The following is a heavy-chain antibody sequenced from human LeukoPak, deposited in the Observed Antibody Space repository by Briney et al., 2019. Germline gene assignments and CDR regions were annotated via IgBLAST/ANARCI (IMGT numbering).Heavy chain of an antibody. CDR1: GFTLSSYA. CDR2: ISGSGGST. Sequence: GASLRLSCAASGFTLSSYAMSWVRQAPGKGLEWVSAISGSGGSTYYADSVKGRFTISRDNSKNTLYLQMNSLRAEDTAVYYCTYYYDSSGYLDAFDIWGQGTMVTVSS. CDR3: TYYYDSSGYLDAFDI. J-gene: IGHJ3*02. V-gene: IGHV3-23*01. D-gene: IGHD3-22*01.